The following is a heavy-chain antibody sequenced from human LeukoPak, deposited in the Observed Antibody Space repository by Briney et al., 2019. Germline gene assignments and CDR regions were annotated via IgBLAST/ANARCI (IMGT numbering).Heavy chain of an antibody. CDR1: GFTFSSYG. CDR2: ISYYGSNK. V-gene: IGHV3-30*18. CDR3: AKGVSSSWSNDAFDI. Sequence: PGGSLRLSCAASGFTFSSYGMHWVRQAPGKGLEWVAVISYYGSNKYYGNSVKGRFTISRDNSKNTLYLQMNSLRAEDTAVYYCAKGVSSSWSNDAFDIWGQGTMVTVSS. J-gene: IGHJ3*02. D-gene: IGHD6-13*01.